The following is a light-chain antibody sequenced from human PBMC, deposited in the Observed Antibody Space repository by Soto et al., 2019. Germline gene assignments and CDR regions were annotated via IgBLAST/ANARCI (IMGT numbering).Light chain of an antibody. CDR3: QQYNSSSLT. Sequence: DIQMTQSPSTLSASLGDRVTITCRASQNINTWLAWYQQKPGKAPKLLIYDASSLKSGVPLRFSGSGSGTEFTLTINSLQPDDLATYYCQQYNSSSLTFGGGTKVDIK. J-gene: IGKJ4*01. V-gene: IGKV1-5*01. CDR1: QNINTW. CDR2: DAS.